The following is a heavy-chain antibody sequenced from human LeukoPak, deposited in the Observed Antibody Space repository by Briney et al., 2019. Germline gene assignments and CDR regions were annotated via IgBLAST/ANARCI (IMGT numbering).Heavy chain of an antibody. CDR3: ARVWPRGGTYWDS. CDR2: IKQDGSEK. D-gene: IGHD3-16*01. V-gene: IGHV3-7*01. J-gene: IGHJ4*02. Sequence: GGSLRLSCAASGFTFTTYWMSWVRQAPGKGLEWVANIKQDGSEKNYVDSVKGRFTISRDNAKNSLYLQMNSLRAEDTAVYYCARVWPRGGTYWDSWGQGTLVTVSS. CDR1: GFTFTTYW.